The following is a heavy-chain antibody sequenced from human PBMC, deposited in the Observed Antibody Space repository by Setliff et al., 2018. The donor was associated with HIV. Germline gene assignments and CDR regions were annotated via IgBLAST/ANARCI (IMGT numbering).Heavy chain of an antibody. CDR2: MNLNSGNR. CDR3: ARGRGRYYDSRSYLDY. D-gene: IGHD3-22*01. Sequence: ASVKVSCKTSGYTFTSYDINWVRQATGQGLEWMGWMNLNSGNRSYAQKFQGRVTISRNTSISTAYMELSGLRSEDTAVYYCARGRGRYYDSRSYLDYWGQGTLVTVSS. J-gene: IGHJ4*02. CDR1: GYTFTSYD. V-gene: IGHV1-8*03.